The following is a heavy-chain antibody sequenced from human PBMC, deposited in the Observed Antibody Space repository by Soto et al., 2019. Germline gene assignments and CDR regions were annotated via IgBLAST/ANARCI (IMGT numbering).Heavy chain of an antibody. J-gene: IGHJ4*02. CDR2: ISYDGSNK. CDR3: ARGPPRGRG. Sequence: QVQLVESGGGGVQPGRSLRLSCAASGFTFSSYAMHWVRQAPGKGLEWVAVISYDGSNKYYADSVKGRFTISRDNSKNTVYLQMNSRRAGDAAVYYCARGPPRGRGWGQGTLVTVSS. D-gene: IGHD3-10*01. V-gene: IGHV3-30-3*01. CDR1: GFTFSSYA.